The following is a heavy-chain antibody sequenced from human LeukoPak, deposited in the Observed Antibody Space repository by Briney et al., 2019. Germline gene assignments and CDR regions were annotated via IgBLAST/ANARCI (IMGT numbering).Heavy chain of an antibody. D-gene: IGHD3-10*01. V-gene: IGHV3-15*01. CDR1: GFTFSNAW. CDR3: TTGPYDYGSGTYYH. Sequence: GGSLRLSCAASGFTFSNAWLSWVRQAPGKGLEWVGRIKSKTDGGTTDYAAPVKGRFTISRDDSKNTLYVQMNSLKTEDTAVYYCTTGPYDYGSGTYYHWGQGTLVTVSS. CDR2: IKSKTDGGTT. J-gene: IGHJ4*02.